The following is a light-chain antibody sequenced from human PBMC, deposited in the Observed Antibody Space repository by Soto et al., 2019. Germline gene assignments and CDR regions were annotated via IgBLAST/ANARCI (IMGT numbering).Light chain of an antibody. CDR2: AAS. CDR3: QQANSFPLT. Sequence: DIQMTQSPSSVSASVGDRVTITCRASQGISNWLAWYQQKPGKAPKLLIYAASSLQSGVPSRFSGSGFGTDFTLTISSLQPEDFATCYCQQANSFPLTFGGGTKVELK. V-gene: IGKV1-12*01. J-gene: IGKJ4*01. CDR1: QGISNW.